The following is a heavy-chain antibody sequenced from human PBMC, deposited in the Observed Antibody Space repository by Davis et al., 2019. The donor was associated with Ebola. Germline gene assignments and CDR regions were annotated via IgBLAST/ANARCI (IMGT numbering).Heavy chain of an antibody. CDR2: INPNSGGT. V-gene: IGHV1-2*02. CDR3: ARDLWEYAARDPTYLYYYGVDV. Sequence: ASVKVSCKASGYTFTGYYMHWVRQAPGQGLEWMGWINPNSGGTNYAQKFQGRVTMTRDTSITTAYMELSRLRSDDTAVYYCARDLWEYAARDPTYLYYYGVDVWGQGTTVTVSS. CDR1: GYTFTGYY. D-gene: IGHD6-6*01. J-gene: IGHJ6*02.